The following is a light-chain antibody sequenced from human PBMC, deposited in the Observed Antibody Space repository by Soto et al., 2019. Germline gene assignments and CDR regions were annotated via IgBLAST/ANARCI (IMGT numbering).Light chain of an antibody. CDR1: QSVSSSS. CDR2: GAS. Sequence: EIELTQSPATLSLSPGERATLSCRASQSVSSSSLAWYQQKAGLAPRLLIYGASSRATGVPDRFSGSGSATEFTLTISNLEPEDFLVYYCHQYGDSLLTFGGGTKVEI. CDR3: HQYGDSLLT. J-gene: IGKJ4*01. V-gene: IGKV3-20*01.